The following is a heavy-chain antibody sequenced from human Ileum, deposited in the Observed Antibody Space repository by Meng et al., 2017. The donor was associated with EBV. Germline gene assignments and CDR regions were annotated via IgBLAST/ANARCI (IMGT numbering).Heavy chain of an antibody. V-gene: IGHV4-39*07. Sequence: LQRQETGPGLVKPSETLSLTCTVSGASIRGSRYYWGWIRQPPGKGLEWIGSTYYSGSTNYNPSLKSRVTISVDTSKNQFSLNLSSVTAADTAVYYCARGDILTGYWYYFDYWGQGILVTVSS. CDR3: ARGDILTGYWYYFDY. CDR1: GASIRGSRYY. J-gene: IGHJ4*02. CDR2: TYYSGST. D-gene: IGHD3-9*01.